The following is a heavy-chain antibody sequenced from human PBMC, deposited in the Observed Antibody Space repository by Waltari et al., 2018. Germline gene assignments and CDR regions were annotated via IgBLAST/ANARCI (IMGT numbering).Heavy chain of an antibody. D-gene: IGHD2-2*01. Sequence: QVQLQQWGAGLLKPSGTLSLNCAVYGGSFRDYLWTWIRQSPGKGLQWIGEIYHSGRTTYNPSLESRVTISLDMSKNQFSRKLTSVTAADTAVYYCARTFCSRTRCPGTDVWGQGTTVIVSS. CDR3: ARTFCSRTRCPGTDV. CDR2: IYHSGRT. J-gene: IGHJ6*02. V-gene: IGHV4-34*01. CDR1: GGSFRDYL.